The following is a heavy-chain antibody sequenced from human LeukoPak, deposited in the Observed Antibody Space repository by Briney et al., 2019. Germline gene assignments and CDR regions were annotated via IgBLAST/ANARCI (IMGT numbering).Heavy chain of an antibody. Sequence: GGSLRLSCAVSRFTFSNYWMSWVRQAPGKGLEWVSSISSSSSYIYYADSVKGRFTISRDNAKNSLYLQMNSLRAEDTAVYYCARDVRKSITVDAFDIWGQGTMVTVSS. V-gene: IGHV3-21*01. CDR2: ISSSSSYI. CDR3: ARDVRKSITVDAFDI. CDR1: RFTFSNYW. J-gene: IGHJ3*02. D-gene: IGHD1-20*01.